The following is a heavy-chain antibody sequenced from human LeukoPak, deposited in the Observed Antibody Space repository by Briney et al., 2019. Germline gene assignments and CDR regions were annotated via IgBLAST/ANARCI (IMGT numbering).Heavy chain of an antibody. V-gene: IGHV3-64D*06. CDR2: ISGSGGAT. CDR1: GFTFSSYA. CDR3: VSLPRTTVTTSGDY. J-gene: IGHJ4*02. Sequence: GGSLRLSCSASGFTFSSYAMHWVRQAPGKGLEYVSAISGSGGATYYADSVKGRFTISRNNSKNTLYLQMSSLRPEDTAVYYCVSLPRTTVTTSGDYWGQGTLVTVSS. D-gene: IGHD4-17*01.